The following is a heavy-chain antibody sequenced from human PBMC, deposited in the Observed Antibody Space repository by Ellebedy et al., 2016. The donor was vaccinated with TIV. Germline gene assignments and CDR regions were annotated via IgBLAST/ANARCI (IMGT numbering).Heavy chain of an antibody. CDR3: ASRNYPHFDS. CDR1: GDSITGSYFY. V-gene: IGHV4-39*01. J-gene: IGHJ4*02. CDR2: IYYTGST. D-gene: IGHD1-1*01. Sequence: MPSETLSLTCNVSGDSITGSYFYWGWIRQPPGKGLEWIWNIYYTGSTYYNPSLKSRVTISLDTSKNQFALRLSSVTAADTAGYYCASRNYPHFDSWGQGTLVAVST.